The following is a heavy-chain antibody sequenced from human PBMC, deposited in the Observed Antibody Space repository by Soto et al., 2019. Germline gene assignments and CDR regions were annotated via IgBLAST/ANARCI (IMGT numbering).Heavy chain of an antibody. J-gene: IGHJ4*02. D-gene: IGHD5-18*01. CDR1: GYTFSSYW. CDR3: ARSSFTWIQLWPFDY. CDR2: IDPSDSYT. Sequence: PGESLKISCQGSGYTFSSYWIAWVRQMPGKGLEWMGRIDPSDSYTNYSPSFQGHVTISADKSISTAYLQWSSLKASDTAMYYCARSSFTWIQLWPFDYWGQGTLVTVSS. V-gene: IGHV5-10-1*01.